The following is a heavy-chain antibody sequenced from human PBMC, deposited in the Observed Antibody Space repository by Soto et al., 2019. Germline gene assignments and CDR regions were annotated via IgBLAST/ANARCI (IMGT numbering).Heavy chain of an antibody. Sequence: SVKVSCKASGGTFSSYGISWVRQAPGQGLEWMGGIIPIFGTANYAQKFQGRVTITADESTSTAYMELSSLRSEDTAVYYCAREVSNWFDPWGQGTLVTVSS. D-gene: IGHD1-20*01. CDR3: AREVSNWFDP. V-gene: IGHV1-69*13. J-gene: IGHJ5*02. CDR1: GGTFSSYG. CDR2: IIPIFGTA.